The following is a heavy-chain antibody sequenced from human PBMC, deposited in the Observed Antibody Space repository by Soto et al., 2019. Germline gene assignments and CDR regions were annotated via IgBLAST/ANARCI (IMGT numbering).Heavy chain of an antibody. CDR2: IYYSGST. D-gene: IGHD5-18*01. J-gene: IGHJ3*02. CDR1: GGSISSYY. CDR3: AQGIHPDAFDI. V-gene: IGHV4-59*01. Sequence: SETLSLTCTVSGGSISSYYWSWIRQPPGKGLEWIGYIYYSGSTNYNPSLKGRVPISVDTSQNQFSLKLSSVSAADTAVYYCAQGIHPDAFDIWGQGTMVTVSS.